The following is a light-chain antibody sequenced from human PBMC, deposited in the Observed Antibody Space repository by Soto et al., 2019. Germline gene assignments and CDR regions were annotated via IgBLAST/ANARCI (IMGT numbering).Light chain of an antibody. V-gene: IGKV3-11*01. CDR1: QSVSSY. Sequence: EIVLTQSPATLSLSPGERATLSCSASQSVSSYLAGYQQKPGQAPRLLIYDAANRATGIPDRFSGSGSGTDFTLTISSREPEDFAVYYCQQRSNWPPYTFGQGTKLEIK. J-gene: IGKJ2*01. CDR2: DAA. CDR3: QQRSNWPPYT.